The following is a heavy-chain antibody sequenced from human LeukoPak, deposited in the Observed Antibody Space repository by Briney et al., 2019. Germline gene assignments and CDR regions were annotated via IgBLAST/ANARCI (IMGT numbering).Heavy chain of an antibody. CDR3: ATDRGWRTSGYYLYYFEY. CDR1: GFTFNTYW. CDR2: IKQDGSEK. D-gene: IGHD3-3*01. J-gene: IGHJ4*02. Sequence: PGGSLRLSCVVSGFTFNTYWMSWVRQAPGKGLEWVANIKQDGSEKYYVDSVKGRFTISRDNAKNSLYLQMSSLRAEDTAVYYCATDRGWRTSGYYLYYFEYWGQGTLVTFSS. V-gene: IGHV3-7*01.